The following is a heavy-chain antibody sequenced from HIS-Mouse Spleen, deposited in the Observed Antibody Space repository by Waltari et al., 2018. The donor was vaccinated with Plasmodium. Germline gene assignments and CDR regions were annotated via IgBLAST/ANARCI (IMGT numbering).Heavy chain of an antibody. CDR1: GGSLSRSSYY. CDR3: ARVKPPYYFDY. V-gene: IGHV4-39*07. J-gene: IGHJ4*02. CDR2: IYYSGST. Sequence: QLQLQESGPGLVKPSETLSLTCTVSGGSLSRSSYYWGWIRQPPGKGLEWIGSIYYSGSTYYNPSLKSRVTISVDTSKNQFSLKLSSVTAADTAVYYCARVKPPYYFDYWGQGTLVTVSS.